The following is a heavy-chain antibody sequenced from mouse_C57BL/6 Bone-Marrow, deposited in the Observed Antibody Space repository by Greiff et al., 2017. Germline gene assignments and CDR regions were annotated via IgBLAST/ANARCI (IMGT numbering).Heavy chain of an antibody. CDR1: GYTFTSYW. J-gene: IGHJ1*03. CDR2: IYPGSGST. D-gene: IGHD2-5*01. Sequence: QVQLQQPGAELVKPGASVKMSCKASGYTFTSYWITWVKRRPGQGLEWIGDIYPGSGSTNYNEKFKSKATLTVDTSSSTAYMQRSSLTSEDSAVYYCARPYYSNYWYFDVWGTGTTVTVSS. CDR3: ARPYYSNYWYFDV. V-gene: IGHV1-55*01.